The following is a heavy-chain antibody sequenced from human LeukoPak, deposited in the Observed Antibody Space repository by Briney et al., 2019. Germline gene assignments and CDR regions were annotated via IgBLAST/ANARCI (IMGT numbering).Heavy chain of an antibody. CDR1: GGTFRTFA. CDR2: MNPNSGNT. CDR3: ARGQRSWYTGDYYYYYMDV. V-gene: IGHV1-8*01. Sequence: ASVKVSCKASGGTFRTFAINWVRQATGQGLEWMGWMNPNSGNTGYAQKFQGRVTITRNTSISTAYMELSSLRSEDTAVYYCARGQRSWYTGDYYYYYMDVWGKGTTVTVSS. J-gene: IGHJ6*03. D-gene: IGHD6-13*01.